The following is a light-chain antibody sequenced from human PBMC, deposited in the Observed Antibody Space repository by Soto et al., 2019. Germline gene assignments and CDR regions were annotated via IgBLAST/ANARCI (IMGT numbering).Light chain of an antibody. CDR2: GAS. J-gene: IGKJ1*01. CDR1: QSVSSSY. CDR3: QQYGSSPWP. Sequence: EIVLTQSPGTLSLSPGERATLSCRASQSVSSSYLAWYQQKPGQAPRPLIYGASSRAIGIPDRFSGSGSGTDFTLTIIRLEPEDFAVYYCQQYGSSPWPFGPGTKVDIK. V-gene: IGKV3-20*01.